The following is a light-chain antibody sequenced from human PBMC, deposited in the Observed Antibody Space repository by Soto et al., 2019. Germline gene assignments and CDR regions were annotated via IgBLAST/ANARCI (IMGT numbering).Light chain of an antibody. Sequence: EIVLTQSPATLSLSQGERATLSRRASQSVSTYVTYLAWYQQKPGQAHRLLIYDASNRATGIPTMFSGGGSGTEFTLTISSLQSEDFAVYYCQQYNDCPLTFGGGTKVDIK. CDR1: QSVSTY. J-gene: IGKJ4*01. CDR2: DAS. CDR3: QQYNDCPLT. V-gene: IGKV3-11*01.